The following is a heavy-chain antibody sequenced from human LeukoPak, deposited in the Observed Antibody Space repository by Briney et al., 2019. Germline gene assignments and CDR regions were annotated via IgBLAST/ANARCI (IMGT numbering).Heavy chain of an antibody. J-gene: IGHJ4*02. CDR1: GYTFTSYY. V-gene: IGHV1-46*01. Sequence: ASVKVSCKASGYTFTSYYMHWVRQAPGQGLEWMGIINPSGGSTSYAQRFQGRVTMTRDMSTSTVYMELSSLRSEETAVYYCASGFPPSWFDYWGQGTLVTVSS. CDR3: ASGFPPSWFDY. CDR2: INPSGGST. D-gene: IGHD2-2*01.